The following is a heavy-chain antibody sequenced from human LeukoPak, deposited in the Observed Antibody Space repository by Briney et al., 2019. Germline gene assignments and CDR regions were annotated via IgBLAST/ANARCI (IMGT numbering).Heavy chain of an antibody. CDR2: ISAYNGNT. Sequence: ASVKVSCKASGYTFTSYGICWVRQAPGQGLEWMGWISAYNGNTNYAQKRQGRVTMTTDTSTSTAYMELRSLRSDDTAVYYCARVIGTMEGYYYMDVWGKGTTVTVSS. J-gene: IGHJ6*03. CDR3: ARVIGTMEGYYYMDV. D-gene: IGHD1-7*01. V-gene: IGHV1-18*01. CDR1: GYTFTSYG.